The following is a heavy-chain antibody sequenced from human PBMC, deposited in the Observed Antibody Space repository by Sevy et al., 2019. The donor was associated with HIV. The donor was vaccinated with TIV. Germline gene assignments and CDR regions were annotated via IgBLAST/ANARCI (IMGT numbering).Heavy chain of an antibody. V-gene: IGHV3-23*01. D-gene: IGHD2-8*01. Sequence: GGSLRLSCVASGFTFSKYSLSWVRQPPGKGLEWVSTLSFGCGEINYADSVKGRFTISRDNSKSSVYLQMNNLRPEDTAVYYCAREGCTKPHDYWGQGTLVTISS. J-gene: IGHJ4*02. CDR1: GFTFSKYS. CDR2: LSFGCGEI. CDR3: AREGCTKPHDY.